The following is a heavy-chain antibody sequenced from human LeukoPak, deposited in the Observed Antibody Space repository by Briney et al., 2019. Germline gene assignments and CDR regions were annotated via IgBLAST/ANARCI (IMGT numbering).Heavy chain of an antibody. Sequence: ASVKVSCKASGYTFTNYAMNWARQAPGQGLEWMGWISPNNGDTDYAQKFQGRVRMTTDTSISTAYMDLSRLTSNDTAMYYCAREGPLSSIKHWGQGTLVTVSS. J-gene: IGHJ1*01. V-gene: IGHV1-2*02. D-gene: IGHD5-12*01. CDR3: AREGPLSSIKH. CDR2: ISPNNGDT. CDR1: GYTFTNYA.